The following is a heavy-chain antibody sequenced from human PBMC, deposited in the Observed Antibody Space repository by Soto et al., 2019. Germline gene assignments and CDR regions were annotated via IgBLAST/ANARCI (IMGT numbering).Heavy chain of an antibody. CDR2: IYYSGST. D-gene: IGHD3-10*01. CDR1: GVSISSYY. J-gene: IGHJ4*02. CDR3: ARNYGPGYTFDY. Sequence: SETLSLTCTVSGVSISSYYWSWIRQPPGKGLEWIGYIYYSGSTNYNPSLKSRVTISVDTSKNQFSLKLSSVTAADTAVYYCARNYGPGYTFDYWGQGTLVTVSS. V-gene: IGHV4-59*08.